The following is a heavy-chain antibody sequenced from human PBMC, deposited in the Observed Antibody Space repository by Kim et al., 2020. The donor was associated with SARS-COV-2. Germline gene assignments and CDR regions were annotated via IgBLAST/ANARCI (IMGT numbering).Heavy chain of an antibody. D-gene: IGHD6-13*01. CDR2: IYYSGST. J-gene: IGHJ4*02. V-gene: IGHV4-39*01. CDR3: ARRRRAAAGGKGDWGY. Sequence: SETLSRTCTVSGGSISSSSYYWGWIRQPPGKGLEWIGSIYYSGSTYYNPSLKSRVTISVDTSKNQFSMKLSSVTAADTAVYYCARRRRAAAGGKGDWGYWGQGTLVTVSS. CDR1: GGSISSSSYY.